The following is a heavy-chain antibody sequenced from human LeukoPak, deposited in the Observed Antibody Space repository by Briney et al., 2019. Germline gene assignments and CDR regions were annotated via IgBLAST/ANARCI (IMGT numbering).Heavy chain of an antibody. CDR2: IGSNGVGT. J-gene: IGHJ5*02. CDR1: GFTFSNNA. D-gene: IGHD2-2*01. Sequence: PGGSLRLSGAASGFTFSNNAMSWVRQAPGKGLEWVSGIGSNGVGTIYADSVKGRFTISRDNSKNTLYLQMNSLRAEDTAVYYCAKEGTSCCHNWFDPWGQGTLVTVSS. V-gene: IGHV3-23*01. CDR3: AKEGTSCCHNWFDP.